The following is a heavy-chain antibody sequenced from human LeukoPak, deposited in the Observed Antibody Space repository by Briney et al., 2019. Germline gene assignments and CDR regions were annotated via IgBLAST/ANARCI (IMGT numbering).Heavy chain of an antibody. CDR3: ARVRLDRSERNLDAFEN. Sequence: GGSLRLSCAASGFTVSSNYMSWVRQAPGKGLEWVSSIYSGGSTYYADSVEGRFTISRDISKNTVYLQMNSLRAEDTAVYFCARVRLDRSERNLDAFENWGQGTMVTVSS. CDR2: IYSGGST. D-gene: IGHD1-14*01. J-gene: IGHJ3*02. CDR1: GFTVSSNY. V-gene: IGHV3-53*01.